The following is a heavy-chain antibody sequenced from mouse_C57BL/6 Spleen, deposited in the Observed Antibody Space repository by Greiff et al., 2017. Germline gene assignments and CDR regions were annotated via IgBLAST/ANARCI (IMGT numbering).Heavy chain of an antibody. CDR1: GYAFSSSW. CDR2: IYPGDGGT. CDR3: ASQSFDY. V-gene: IGHV1-82*01. Sequence: QVQLQQSGPELVKPGASVKISCKASGYAFSSSWMNWVKQRPGKGLEGIGRIYPGDGGTNYNGKFKGKATLTADKSSSTAYMQRSSLTSEESAFYFCASQSFDYWGQGTTLTVSS. J-gene: IGHJ2*01.